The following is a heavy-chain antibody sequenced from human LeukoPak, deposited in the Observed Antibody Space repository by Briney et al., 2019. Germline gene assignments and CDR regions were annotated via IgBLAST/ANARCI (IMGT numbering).Heavy chain of an antibody. CDR3: ARTTLFGELFSLFDY. V-gene: IGHV5-51*01. D-gene: IGHD3-10*01. J-gene: IGHJ4*02. CDR1: GYSFTSYW. Sequence: GESLKISCKGSGYSFTSYWIGWVRQMPGKGLEWMGIIYPGDSDTRYSPSFQGQVTISADKSISTAYLQWSSLKASDTAMCYCARTTLFGELFSLFDYWGQGTLVTVSS. CDR2: IYPGDSDT.